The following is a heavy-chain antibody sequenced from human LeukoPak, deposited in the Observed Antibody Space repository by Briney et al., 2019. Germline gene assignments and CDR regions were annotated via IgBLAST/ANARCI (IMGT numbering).Heavy chain of an antibody. D-gene: IGHD3-22*01. CDR3: ARDLIVVVKPDYYYGMDV. CDR2: IWYDGSNK. V-gene: IGHV3-33*01. J-gene: IGHJ6*02. CDR1: GFTFSSYG. Sequence: PGGSLRLSCAASGFTFSSYGMHWVRQAPGKGLEWVAVIWYDGSNKYYADSVKGRFTISRDNSKNTLYLQMNSLRAEDTAVYYCARDLIVVVKPDYYYGMDVWGQGTTVTVSS.